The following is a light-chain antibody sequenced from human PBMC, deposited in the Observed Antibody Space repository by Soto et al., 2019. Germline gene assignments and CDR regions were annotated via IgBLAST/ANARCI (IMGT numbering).Light chain of an antibody. V-gene: IGKV3-15*01. Sequence: EIVMTQSPATLSVSPGDRATLSCRASQSVSGNLAWYQQKPGQAPRLLIYGASTRATGIPARFSGSGSGTEVTLTISSLQSEDFAVYYCQQYNNWPPWTFGQGTKVEIK. J-gene: IGKJ1*01. CDR2: GAS. CDR1: QSVSGN. CDR3: QQYNNWPPWT.